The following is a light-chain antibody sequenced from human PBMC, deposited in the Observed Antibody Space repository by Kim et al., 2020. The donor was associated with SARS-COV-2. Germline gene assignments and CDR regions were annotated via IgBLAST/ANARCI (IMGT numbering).Light chain of an antibody. CDR1: QSVGSN. V-gene: IGKV3-15*01. J-gene: IGKJ1*01. CDR3: QQYNNWPPGT. Sequence: SPGERATLSCRASQSVGSNVAWYQQKPGQAPRLLIYGASTGATGIPARFSGSGSGTEFTLTISSLQSEDFAVYYCQQYNNWPPGTFGQGTKVDIK. CDR2: GAS.